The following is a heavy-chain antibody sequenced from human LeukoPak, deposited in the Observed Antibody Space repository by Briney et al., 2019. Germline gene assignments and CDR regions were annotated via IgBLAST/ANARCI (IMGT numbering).Heavy chain of an antibody. V-gene: IGHV1-69*13. J-gene: IGHJ4*02. CDR3: AIWGGRGSPQWYGPLDY. D-gene: IGHD2-8*01. CDR1: GGTFSRSA. Sequence: SLKVSCKAFGGTFSRSALSWVRQAPGQGLEWTGGIIPVFGSGNYAQQFQGRVTITADESTSTAYMELYSLRSEDTALYYCAIWGGRGSPQWYGPLDYWGQGTLVTVSS. CDR2: IIPVFGSG.